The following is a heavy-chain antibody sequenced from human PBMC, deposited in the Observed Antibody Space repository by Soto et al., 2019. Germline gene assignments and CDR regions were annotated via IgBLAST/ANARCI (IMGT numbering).Heavy chain of an antibody. CDR3: ARLYRSSVSCYNDY. Sequence: SETLSLTCGVSGFPVSYGYYWGWIRQPPGKGLEWLGSIYQSGKTYYNPSLKSRLTLSMDTSKNEFSVRLRSVTAADTAVYFCARLYRSSVSCYNDYWGPGVQVTVSS. J-gene: IGHJ4*02. V-gene: IGHV4-38-2*01. CDR1: GFPVSYGYY. D-gene: IGHD2-2*01. CDR2: IYQSGKT.